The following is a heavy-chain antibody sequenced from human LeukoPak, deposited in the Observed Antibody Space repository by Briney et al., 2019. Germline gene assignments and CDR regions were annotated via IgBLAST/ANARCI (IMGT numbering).Heavy chain of an antibody. CDR2: ISYDGSNK. CDR1: GFTFSSYG. CDR3: AKQRKGIAAAGYFDY. V-gene: IGHV3-30*18. Sequence: GGSLRLSCAASGFTFSSYGMHWVRQAPGKGLEWVAVISYDGSNKYYADSVKGRFTISRDNSKNTLYLQMNSLRVEDTAVYYCAKQRKGIAAAGYFDYWGQGTLVTVSS. J-gene: IGHJ4*02. D-gene: IGHD6-13*01.